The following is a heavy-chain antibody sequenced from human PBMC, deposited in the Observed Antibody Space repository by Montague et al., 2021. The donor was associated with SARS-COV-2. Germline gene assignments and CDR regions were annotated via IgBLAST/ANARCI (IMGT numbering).Heavy chain of an antibody. V-gene: IGHV4-39*07. CDR2: IHYSGT. CDR3: ARSLISASGTGSNFDS. D-gene: IGHD6-13*01. CDR1: GGSISDSNYL. Sequence: SETLSLTCTVSGGSISDSNYLWGWIRQPPGKGLEWIRDIHYSGTYYNPSLRSRVTMSRDLSENQFSLRLRSVTAADTALYYCARSLISASGTGSNFDSWGQGTLVAVSS. J-gene: IGHJ4*02.